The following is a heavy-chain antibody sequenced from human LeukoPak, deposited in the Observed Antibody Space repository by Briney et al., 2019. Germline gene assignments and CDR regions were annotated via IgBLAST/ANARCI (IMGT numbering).Heavy chain of an antibody. CDR3: VKQYYYDSSGSLEVLGGAFDI. CDR2: ISRNGGST. CDR1: GFTFSSYA. Sequence: PGGSLTLSCSASGFTFSSYAMHWVRPAPGKGLEYVSAISRNGGSTYYTDSVKGRSTLSRDNSKNTLYLQMSSLRAEYTAVYYCVKQYYYDSSGSLEVLGGAFDIWGQGTMVTVSS. D-gene: IGHD3-22*01. V-gene: IGHV3-64D*09. J-gene: IGHJ3*02.